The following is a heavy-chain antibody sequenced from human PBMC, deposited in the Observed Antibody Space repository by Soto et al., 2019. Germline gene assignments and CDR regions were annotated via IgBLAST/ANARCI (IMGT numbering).Heavy chain of an antibody. CDR3: ARDGEVASNLHWVDL. CDR2: IYYTGST. CDR1: GGYMSSYY. D-gene: IGHD5-12*01. J-gene: IGHJ5*02. Sequence: SETLSLTYSVSGGYMSSYYWSWIRQKKGKGLEWIGYIYYTGSTNYNPSLKSRVTISVDTSKNQFSLNLSSLTAADTAVYYCARDGEVASNLHWVDLWGQGTLVTVSS. V-gene: IGHV4-59*01.